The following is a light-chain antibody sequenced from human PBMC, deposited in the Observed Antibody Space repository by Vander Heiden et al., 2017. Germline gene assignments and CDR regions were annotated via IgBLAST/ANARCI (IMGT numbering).Light chain of an antibody. J-gene: IGLJ3*02. CDR1: SRDVGGYNY. Sequence: QSALTQPASVSGSPGQSITISCTGTSRDVGGYNYVSWFPHYPAKLPNLLIFDVTKRPAGVSNHFSGSKSGNTAALTISGLQAEDDAEYFCCAYTTSSTWVFGGGTKVTVL. CDR2: DVT. V-gene: IGLV2-14*03. CDR3: CAYTTSSTWV.